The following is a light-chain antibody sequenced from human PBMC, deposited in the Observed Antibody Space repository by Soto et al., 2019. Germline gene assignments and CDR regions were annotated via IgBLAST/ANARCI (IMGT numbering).Light chain of an antibody. CDR1: QSVSSY. Sequence: EIVLTQSPATLFLSPGERATISCRASQSVSSYLAWYQQKPGQAPRLLIYDASNRATGIPARFSGSGSGTDFTLPISSLEPEDFAVYYCQQRSNWPPWTFGQGTKVEIK. CDR2: DAS. J-gene: IGKJ1*01. CDR3: QQRSNWPPWT. V-gene: IGKV3-11*01.